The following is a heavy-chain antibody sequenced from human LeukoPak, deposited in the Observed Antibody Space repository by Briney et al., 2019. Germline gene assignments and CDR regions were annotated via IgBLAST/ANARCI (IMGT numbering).Heavy chain of an antibody. Sequence: PGGSLRLSCAASGFPFYTYDMHWVRQATGKGLEWVSTIGTAGDTYFQASVRGRFTLSRDNAKNSLDLQMNGLRAGDTAVYYCARGIGAYFDYWGQGSLVTVSS. CDR2: IGTAGDT. CDR1: GFPFYTYD. D-gene: IGHD3-16*01. V-gene: IGHV3-13*01. J-gene: IGHJ4*01. CDR3: ARGIGAYFDY.